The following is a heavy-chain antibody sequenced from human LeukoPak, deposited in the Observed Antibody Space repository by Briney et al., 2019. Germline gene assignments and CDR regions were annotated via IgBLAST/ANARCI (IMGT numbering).Heavy chain of an antibody. CDR1: GGSFSGYY. Sequence: SETLSLTCAVYGGSFSGYYWSWIRQPPGKGLEWIGEINHSGSTNYNPSLKSRVTLSVDTSKNQCSLKLSSVTAADTAVYYCARGGYDSGFDYWGQGTLVTVSS. D-gene: IGHD3-22*01. V-gene: IGHV4-34*01. J-gene: IGHJ4*02. CDR2: INHSGST. CDR3: ARGGYDSGFDY.